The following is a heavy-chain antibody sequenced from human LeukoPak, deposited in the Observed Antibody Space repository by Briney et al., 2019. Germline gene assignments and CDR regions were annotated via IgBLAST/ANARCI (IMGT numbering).Heavy chain of an antibody. Sequence: SSETLSLTCTVSGGSISSSSYYWGWIRQPPGKGLEWIGSIYYSGSTYYNPSLKSRVTISVDTSKNQFSLKLSSVTAADTAVYYCARRGVRGVIIRYYYYMDVWGKGTTVTISS. CDR1: GGSISSSSYY. D-gene: IGHD3-10*01. V-gene: IGHV4-39*07. CDR3: ARRGVRGVIIRYYYYMDV. J-gene: IGHJ6*03. CDR2: IYYSGST.